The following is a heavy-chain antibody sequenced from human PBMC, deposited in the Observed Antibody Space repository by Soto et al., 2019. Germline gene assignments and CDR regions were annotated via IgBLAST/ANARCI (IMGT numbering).Heavy chain of an antibody. CDR3: AREPLKWYGMDV. CDR1: GGSISSGDYS. V-gene: IGHV4-30-4*01. J-gene: IGHJ6*02. D-gene: IGHD1-26*01. CDR2: IFYTGST. Sequence: QVQLQESGPGLVKPSQTLSLTCTVSGGSISSGDYSWSWIRQSPGTGLEWIGYIFYTGSTYYNPSLRSRLAISVDTSKNQFSLKLSSVTAADAAVYYCAREPLKWYGMDVWGQGTTVTVSS.